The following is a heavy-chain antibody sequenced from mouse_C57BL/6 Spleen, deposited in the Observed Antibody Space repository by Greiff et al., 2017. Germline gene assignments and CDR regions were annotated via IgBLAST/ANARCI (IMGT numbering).Heavy chain of an antibody. J-gene: IGHJ3*01. CDR3: AGIYYGILWFAY. CDR1: GYAFSSYW. D-gene: IGHD2-1*01. Sequence: QVQLQQSGAELVKPGASVKISCKASGYAFSSYWMNWVKQRPGKGLEWIGQIYPGDGVTNYNGKFKGKATLTADKSSSTAYMQLSILTSVDSAVYFCAGIYYGILWFAYWGQGTLVTVSA. CDR2: IYPGDGVT. V-gene: IGHV1-80*01.